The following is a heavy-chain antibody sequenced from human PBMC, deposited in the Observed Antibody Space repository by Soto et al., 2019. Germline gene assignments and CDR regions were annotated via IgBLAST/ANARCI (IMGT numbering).Heavy chain of an antibody. CDR2: ISPYNDHT. Sequence: QVQLAQSTGEVKKPGASVRVSCKATGYTFISYGIAWVRQAPGQGFEWMGWISPYNDHTVYAQKFQGRVTMTADTSTRTVYMNLRGLKSDDTAVYYCARGGYYDNSWGKLSHYGLDVWGQGTSVSVSS. D-gene: IGHD3-16*01. CDR1: GYTFISYG. J-gene: IGHJ6*02. V-gene: IGHV1-18*01. CDR3: ARGGYYDNSWGKLSHYGLDV.